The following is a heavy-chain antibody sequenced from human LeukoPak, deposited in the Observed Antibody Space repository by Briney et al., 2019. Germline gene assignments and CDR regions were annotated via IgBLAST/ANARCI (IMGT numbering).Heavy chain of an antibody. CDR3: ARDREARFLDY. D-gene: IGHD1-26*01. CDR1: GFTFSSYS. CDR2: IWYDGSNT. J-gene: IGHJ4*02. V-gene: IGHV3-33*08. Sequence: PGGSLRLSCAASGFTFSSYSMNWVRQAPGKGLEWVAVIWYDGSNTYYADSVKGRFTISRDNSKNTLYLQMNSLRAEDTALYYCARDREARFLDYWGQGALVTVSS.